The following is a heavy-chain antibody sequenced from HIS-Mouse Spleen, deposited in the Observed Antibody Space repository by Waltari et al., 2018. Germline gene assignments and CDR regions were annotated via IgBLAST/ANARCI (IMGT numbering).Heavy chain of an antibody. V-gene: IGHV4-34*01. CDR3: ARGQGWGIDAFDI. CDR2: INHSGST. CDR1: GGSVSGYY. Sequence: QVQLQQWGAGLLKPSETLSLTCAVYGGSVSGYYWSWIPQPPGKGLEWVGEINHSGSTNYNPSLKSRVTISVDTSKNQFSLKLSSVTAADTAVYYCARGQGWGIDAFDIWGQGTMVTVSS. D-gene: IGHD3-16*01. J-gene: IGHJ3*02.